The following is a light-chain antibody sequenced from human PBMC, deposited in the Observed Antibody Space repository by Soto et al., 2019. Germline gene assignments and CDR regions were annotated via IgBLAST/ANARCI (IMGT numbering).Light chain of an antibody. V-gene: IGKV1-39*01. CDR1: HSISSY. Sequence: DIRMTQSPFSLCASVCYRFTITFLPSHSISSYLNWYQHKPGNAPKLLIYAASSLQTGVPSRFSGSRSGTDFALTISSLQLEDFATYYCQQTDSFPRTFGQGTKVDI. CDR2: AAS. J-gene: IGKJ1*01. CDR3: QQTDSFPRT.